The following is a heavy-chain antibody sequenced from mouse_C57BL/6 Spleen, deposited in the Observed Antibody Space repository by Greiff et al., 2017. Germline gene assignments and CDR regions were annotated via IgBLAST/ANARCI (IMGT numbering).Heavy chain of an antibody. CDR3: ARQDYWEYYFDY. Sequence: EVKVVESGGGLVKPGGSLKLSCAASGFTFSSYTMSWVRQTPEKRLEWVATISGGGGNTYYPDSVKGRFTISRDNAKNTLYLQMSSLRSEDTALYYCARQDYWEYYFDYWGQGTTLTVSS. J-gene: IGHJ2*01. D-gene: IGHD4-1*01. CDR1: GFTFSSYT. CDR2: ISGGGGNT. V-gene: IGHV5-9*01.